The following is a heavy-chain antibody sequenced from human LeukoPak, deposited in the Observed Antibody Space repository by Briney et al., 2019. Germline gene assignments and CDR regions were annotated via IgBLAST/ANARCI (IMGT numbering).Heavy chain of an antibody. CDR3: SRHVAQPWFDP. CDR1: GGSIGSYY. J-gene: IGHJ5*02. CDR2: INYSGST. V-gene: IGHV4-59*08. D-gene: IGHD1-14*01. Sequence: SETLSLTCTVSGGSIGSYYWSWIRQPPGKGLEWIGYINYSGSTNYSPSLKSRVTISVDTSKNQLSLKLNSVTAADTAVYYCSRHVAQPWFDPWGQGTLVTVSS.